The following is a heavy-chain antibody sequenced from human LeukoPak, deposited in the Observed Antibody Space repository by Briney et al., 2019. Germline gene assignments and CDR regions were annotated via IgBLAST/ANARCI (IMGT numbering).Heavy chain of an antibody. CDR2: IDWDDGK. Sequence: SGPALVKPTQTLTLTCTFSWISLSTRGMRASWIRQPPGKTLEWLARIDWDDGKFYSTSLKTRLRISKDTAKNQVVLTMTNMDPVDTATYYCVAHRAYDSSGLRDYWGQGTLVTVSS. D-gene: IGHD3-22*01. CDR1: WISLSTRGMR. CDR3: VAHRAYDSSGLRDY. J-gene: IGHJ4*02. V-gene: IGHV2-70*04.